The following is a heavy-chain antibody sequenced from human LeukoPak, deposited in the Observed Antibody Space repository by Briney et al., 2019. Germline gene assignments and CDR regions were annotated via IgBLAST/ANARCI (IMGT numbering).Heavy chain of an antibody. CDR1: GYTFTGYY. CDR3: ARVFSRYCSGGSCYFDY. J-gene: IGHJ4*02. CDR2: INPNSGGT. V-gene: IGHV1-2*02. D-gene: IGHD2-15*01. Sequence: GASVKVSCKASGYTFTGYYMHWVRQAPGQGLEWMGWINPNSGGTNYAQKFQGRVTMTRDTSISTAYMELSSLRSEDTAVYYCARVFSRYCSGGSCYFDYWGQGTLVTVSS.